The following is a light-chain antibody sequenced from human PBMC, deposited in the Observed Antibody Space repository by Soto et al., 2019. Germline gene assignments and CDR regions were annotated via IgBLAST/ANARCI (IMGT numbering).Light chain of an antibody. J-gene: IGKJ4*01. V-gene: IGKV1-17*01. CDR2: AAS. CDR1: QGIGND. CDR3: LQHNSYPLT. Sequence: DIQMTQSPSSLSASVGDRVTITCRASQGIGNDLGWYQQKPEKAPKRLIYAASSLQSGVPSRFSGSGSGTESTLTISSLQPEDFATYYCLQHNSYPLTFGGGTKVEIK.